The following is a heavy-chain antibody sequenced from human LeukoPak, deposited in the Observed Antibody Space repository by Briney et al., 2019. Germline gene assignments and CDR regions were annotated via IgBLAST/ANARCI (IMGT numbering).Heavy chain of an antibody. Sequence: ASVKVSCKASGYTFNNYNIHCLRQAPGQGLEWMGIVNPGGDSTNYAQDFQGRLTLTGDTSTSTVYMELSSLRSEDTAVYYCARVRDGYSDAYDIWGQGTMVTVTS. J-gene: IGHJ3*02. CDR2: VNPGGDST. CDR3: ARVRDGYSDAYDI. V-gene: IGHV1-46*02. CDR1: GYTFNNYN. D-gene: IGHD5-24*01.